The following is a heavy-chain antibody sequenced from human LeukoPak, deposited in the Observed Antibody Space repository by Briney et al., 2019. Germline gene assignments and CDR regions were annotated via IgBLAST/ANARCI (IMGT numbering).Heavy chain of an antibody. V-gene: IGHV1-18*01. J-gene: IGHJ6*02. CDR3: ARVYYDSSGYYYYCYGMDV. CDR2: ISAYNGNT. D-gene: IGHD3-22*01. Sequence: ASVKVSCKASGYTFTSYGISWVRLAPGQGLEWMGWISAYNGNTNYAQKLQGRVTMTTDTSTSTAYMELRSLRSDDTAVYYCARVYYDSSGYYYYCYGMDVWGQGTRSPSP. CDR1: GYTFTSYG.